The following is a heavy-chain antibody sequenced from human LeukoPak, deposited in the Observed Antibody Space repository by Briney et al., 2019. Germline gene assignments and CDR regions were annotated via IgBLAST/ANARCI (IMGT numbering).Heavy chain of an antibody. CDR3: ARARPYSGAWYLIS. V-gene: IGHV3-23*01. CDR2: ICSRVGCT. CDR1: AFTFSSHP. Sequence: PGGSLRLSCAASAFTFSSHPMGWVRRAPGKGLEWVSSICSRVGCTYYADSGKGRFTISRDNSKNTLYLQINNLRVEDTAVYFCARARPYSGAWYLISWGQGTLVTVSS. J-gene: IGHJ5*02. D-gene: IGHD6-19*01.